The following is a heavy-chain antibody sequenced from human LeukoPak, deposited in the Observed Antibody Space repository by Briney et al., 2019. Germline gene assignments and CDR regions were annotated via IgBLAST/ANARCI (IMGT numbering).Heavy chain of an antibody. CDR2: IKQDAGEK. Sequence: PGGSLRLSCAASGFTFRSFWMAWVRQAPGKGLEWVANIKQDAGEKNYVDSVKGRFTISRDNAKSSLYLQMNSLRAEDTAVYYCARDSYGSGSYYDYWGQGSLVTVSS. CDR3: ARDSYGSGSYYDY. CDR1: GFTFRSFW. V-gene: IGHV3-7*01. D-gene: IGHD3-10*01. J-gene: IGHJ4*02.